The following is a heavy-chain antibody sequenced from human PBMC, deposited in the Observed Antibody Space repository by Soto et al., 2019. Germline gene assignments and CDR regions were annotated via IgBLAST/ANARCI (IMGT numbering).Heavy chain of an antibody. CDR1: GFSLSTSGVG. CDR3: AHTEAFCRGGSFFFYYYFDY. J-gene: IGHJ4*02. Sequence: QITLKESGPTLVKPTQTLTLTCTFSGFSLSTSGVGVGWIRQPPGKALEWLALIYWDYDRRYSPSLKTSLTLTVDTSKNQVVLTMTNIDPVDTATYHCAHTEAFCRGGSFFFYYYFDYWGQGTPVTVSS. D-gene: IGHD2-15*01. CDR2: IYWDYDR. V-gene: IGHV2-5*02.